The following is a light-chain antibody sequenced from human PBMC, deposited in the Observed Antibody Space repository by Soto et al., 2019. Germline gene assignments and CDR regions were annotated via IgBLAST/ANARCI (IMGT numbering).Light chain of an antibody. CDR1: SSDVGGYNY. V-gene: IGLV2-14*01. J-gene: IGLJ1*01. CDR3: SSYTSSSTLLFL. CDR2: EVS. Sequence: QSALTQPASVSGSPGQSITISCTGTSSDVGGYNYVSWYQQHPGKAPKLMIYEVSNRPSGVSNRFSGSKSGNTASLTISGLQAEDEADYYCSSYTSSSTLLFLFGTGTKLTVL.